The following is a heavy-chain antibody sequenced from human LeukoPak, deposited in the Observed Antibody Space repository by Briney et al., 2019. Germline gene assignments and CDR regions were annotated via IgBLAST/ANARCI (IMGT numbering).Heavy chain of an antibody. CDR2: INHSGST. J-gene: IGHJ4*02. CDR1: GGSFSVYY. V-gene: IGHV4-34*01. CDR3: ASGVGSANYDSSGYRRAPFDY. Sequence: PSETLSLTCAVYGGSFSVYYWSWIRQPPGKGLEWVGEINHSGSTNYNPSLKSRVTISVDTSKNQFSLKLSSVTAADTAVYYCASGVGSANYDSSGYRRAPFDYWGQGTLVTVSS. D-gene: IGHD3-22*01.